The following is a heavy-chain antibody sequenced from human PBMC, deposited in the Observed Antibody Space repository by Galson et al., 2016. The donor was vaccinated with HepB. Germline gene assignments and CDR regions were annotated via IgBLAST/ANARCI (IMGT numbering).Heavy chain of an antibody. CDR3: ARSPDGNYHYMDV. Sequence: SLRLSCAASGFTVSSDHMNWVRQAPGKGLEWVSITYSGGSTYYADSVKGRFTISRDNSKKTLYLQMNSLRAEDTAVYYCARSPDGNYHYMDVWGKGTTVTVSS. CDR2: TYSGGST. J-gene: IGHJ6*03. CDR1: GFTVSSDH. V-gene: IGHV3-53*01. D-gene: IGHD1-1*01.